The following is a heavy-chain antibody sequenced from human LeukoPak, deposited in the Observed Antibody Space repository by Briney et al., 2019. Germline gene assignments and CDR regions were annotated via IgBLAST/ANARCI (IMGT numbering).Heavy chain of an antibody. J-gene: IGHJ5*02. CDR2: ISAYNGNT. CDR3: ARDLIVVVPAAIGGNWFDP. D-gene: IGHD2-2*02. Sequence: ASVTLSFNCSGYTFTIYGISWVRQAQGQGLEWMGWISAYNGNTNYAQKLQGRVTMTADTSTSTAYMELRSLRSDDTAVYYCARDLIVVVPAAIGGNWFDPWGQGTLVTVSS. CDR1: GYTFTIYG. V-gene: IGHV1-18*01.